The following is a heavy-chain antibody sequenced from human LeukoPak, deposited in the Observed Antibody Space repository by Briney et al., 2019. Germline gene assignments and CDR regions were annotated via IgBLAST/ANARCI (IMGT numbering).Heavy chain of an antibody. V-gene: IGHV4-59*01. CDR1: GGSISSYY. J-gene: IGHJ6*03. CDR2: IYHSGST. CDR3: ARAYSNYGYYYYMDV. Sequence: SETLSLTCTVSGGSISSYYWSWIRQPPGKGLEWIGYIYHSGSTNYNPSLKSRVTISVDTSKNQFSLKLSSVTAADTAVYYCARAYSNYGYYYYMDVWGKGTTVTVSS. D-gene: IGHD4-11*01.